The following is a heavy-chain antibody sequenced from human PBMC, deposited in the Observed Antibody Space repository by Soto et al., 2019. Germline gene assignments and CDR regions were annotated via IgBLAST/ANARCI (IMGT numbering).Heavy chain of an antibody. D-gene: IGHD3-9*01. CDR2: IYYSGST. J-gene: IGHJ5*02. CDR3: ARSTDDILTGPNWFDP. Sequence: PSETLSLTCTVSGGSISSGGYYWSWIRQHPGKGLEWIGYIYYSGSTYYNTSLKSRVTISVDTSKNQFSLKLSSVTAADTAVYYFARSTDDILTGPNWFDPWGQGTLVTVSS. CDR1: GGSISSGGYY. V-gene: IGHV4-31*03.